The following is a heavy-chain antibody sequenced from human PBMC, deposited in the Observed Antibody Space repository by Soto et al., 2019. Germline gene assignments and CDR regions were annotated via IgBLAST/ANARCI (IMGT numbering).Heavy chain of an antibody. D-gene: IGHD6-6*01. CDR3: ALTGGGMAARPLEY. CDR2: ISAYNGNK. Sequence: QVQLVQSGGEVKKPGASVEVSCRTSGYMFTTYGMSWVRQAPGQGLEWMAWISAYNGNKKYAQKFQGRVTMTTDTSTSTVPMELRNLTSDDTGTYFCALTGGGMAARPLEYWGQGTLVTVSS. CDR1: GYMFTTYG. V-gene: IGHV1-18*04. J-gene: IGHJ4*02.